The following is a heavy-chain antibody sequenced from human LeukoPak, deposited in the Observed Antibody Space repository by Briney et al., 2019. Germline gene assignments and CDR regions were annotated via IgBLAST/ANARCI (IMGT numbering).Heavy chain of an antibody. J-gene: IGHJ3*02. CDR2: IWYDGSDQ. CDR3: AKSGCGGMTGAFDI. CDR1: GLTSFSNYG. V-gene: IGHV3-33*06. Sequence: SGRSLRLSCVASGLTSFSNYGMHWIRPAPGKGLEWVGVIWYDGSDQHHADSVKGRFSISRDNSKNTLYLQMNRLRAEDTAVYYCAKSGCGGMTGAFDIWGQGTMVTVSS. D-gene: IGHD3-9*01.